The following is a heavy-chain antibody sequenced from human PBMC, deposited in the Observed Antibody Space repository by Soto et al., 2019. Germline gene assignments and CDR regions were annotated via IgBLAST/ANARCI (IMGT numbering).Heavy chain of an antibody. CDR2: IYPGDSDT. CDR1: GYSFTSYW. Sequence: PGESLKISCKGSGYSFTSYWIGWVRQMPGKGLEWMGIIYPGDSDTRYSPSFQGQVTISADKSISTAYLQWSGLKASDTAMYYCARDDGGESGRFTFDNWGQGTLVTVSS. V-gene: IGHV5-51*01. J-gene: IGHJ4*02. D-gene: IGHD1-26*01. CDR3: ARDDGGESGRFTFDN.